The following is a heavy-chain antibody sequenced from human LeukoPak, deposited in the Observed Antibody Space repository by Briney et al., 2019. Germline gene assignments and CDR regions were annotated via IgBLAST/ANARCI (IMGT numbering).Heavy chain of an antibody. Sequence: GGSLRLSCAASGFTISNYAMSWVRQAPGEGLEWVSAISDSGAGTYYADSVKGRFTISRDNSKNTLYLQMSSLRAEDTAVYYCAKLLVAYWGQGTLVTVSS. CDR2: ISDSGAGT. V-gene: IGHV3-23*01. CDR3: AKLLVAY. D-gene: IGHD2/OR15-2a*01. J-gene: IGHJ4*02. CDR1: GFTISNYA.